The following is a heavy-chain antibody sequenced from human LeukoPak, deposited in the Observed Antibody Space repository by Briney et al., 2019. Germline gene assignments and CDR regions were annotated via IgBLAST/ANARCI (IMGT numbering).Heavy chain of an antibody. V-gene: IGHV1-24*01. D-gene: IGHD3-22*01. CDR2: FDPEDAKI. Sequence: ASVKVSCKVSGYTLTQLCMHWVRQAPGKGLEWMGGFDPEDAKIIYAQKFQGRVTMTEDRSTDTVYMELSSLRSEDTAVYYCATVSSFDSRGYYYYWGQGTLVTVSS. CDR3: ATVSSFDSRGYYYY. J-gene: IGHJ4*02. CDR1: GYTLTQLC.